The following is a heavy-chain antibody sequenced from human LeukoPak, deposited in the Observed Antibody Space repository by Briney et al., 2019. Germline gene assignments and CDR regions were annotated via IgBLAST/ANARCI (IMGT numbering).Heavy chain of an antibody. CDR2: ISYDGSNK. CDR3: ARDFDYSFDY. D-gene: IGHD4-11*01. CDR1: GFTFSSYA. V-gene: IGHV3-30*04. Sequence: PGGSLRLSCGASGFTFSSYAMHWVRQAPGKGLEWVAVISYDGSNKYYADSVKGRFTISRDNSKNTLYLQMNSLRAEDTAVYYCARDFDYSFDYWGQGTLVTVSS. J-gene: IGHJ4*02.